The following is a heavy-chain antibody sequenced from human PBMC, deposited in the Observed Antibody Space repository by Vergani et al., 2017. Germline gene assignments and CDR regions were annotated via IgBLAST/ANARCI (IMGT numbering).Heavy chain of an antibody. D-gene: IGHD3-3*01. V-gene: IGHV1-8*01. Sequence: QVQLVQSGAEVKKPGASVKVSCKASGYTFTSYDINWVRQATGQGLEWMGWMNPNSGNTGYAQKLQGRVTMTRNTSIRTAYMELSSLRSEDTAVDYCARAAMKFFYYYYSMDVWGKGTTVTVSS. CDR1: GYTFTSYD. J-gene: IGHJ6*04. CDR2: MNPNSGNT. CDR3: ARAAMKFFYYYYSMDV.